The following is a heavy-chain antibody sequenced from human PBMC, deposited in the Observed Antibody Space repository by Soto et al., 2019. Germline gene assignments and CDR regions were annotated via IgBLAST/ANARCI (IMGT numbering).Heavy chain of an antibody. V-gene: IGHV3-23*01. J-gene: IGHJ4*02. CDR3: AKGRGSGWAWYFDN. CDR1: GFTFKESA. D-gene: IGHD6-19*01. CDR2: ISDTGAST. Sequence: EVRLLEAGGGLKQPGGSLRLSCAASGFTFKESAMNWVRQAPGKGLEWVASISDTGASTWYAESVRGRLSISRDNSKNTLCLHVNSLRGEDTAVYYCAKGRGSGWAWYFDNWGQGTLVTVSS.